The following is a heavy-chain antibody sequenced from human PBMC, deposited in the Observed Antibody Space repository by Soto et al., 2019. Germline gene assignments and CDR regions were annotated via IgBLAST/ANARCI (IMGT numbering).Heavy chain of an antibody. CDR2: IIPIFGTA. D-gene: IGHD3-10*01. J-gene: IGHJ6*02. V-gene: IGHV1-69*01. CDR1: GGTFSSYA. Sequence: QVQLVQSGAEVKKPGSSVKVSCKASGGTFSSYAISWVRQAPGQGLEWMGGIIPIFGTANYAQKFQGRVTITADESASTAYMELSSLRSEDKAVYYCAVWFGELLYYYYGMDVWGQGTTVTVSS. CDR3: AVWFGELLYYYYGMDV.